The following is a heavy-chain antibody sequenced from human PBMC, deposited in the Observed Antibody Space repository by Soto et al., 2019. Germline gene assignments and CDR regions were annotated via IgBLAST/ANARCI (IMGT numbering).Heavy chain of an antibody. CDR1: GYSFIDYY. V-gene: IGHV1-2*04. J-gene: IGHJ5*02. D-gene: IGHD2-21*02. CDR3: ARGRKVVATPARDDWFDP. CDR2: INPKDGAT. Sequence: QVQLVQSGAEVRRPRASVRVSCKASGYSFIDYYINWVRQAPGQGLEWMGWINPKDGATKSAQKFQDWVTMTSDTSHTTAYLDLRSDDTAVYYCARGRKVVATPARDDWFDPWGQGTLVTVSS.